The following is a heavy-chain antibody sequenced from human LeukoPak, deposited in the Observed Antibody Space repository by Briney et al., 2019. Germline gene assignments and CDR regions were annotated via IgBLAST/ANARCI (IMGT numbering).Heavy chain of an antibody. CDR1: GGSISSYY. V-gene: IGHV4-59*01. CDR2: IYYSGYT. J-gene: IGHJ4*02. CDR3: ARHTVAGGFDY. D-gene: IGHD6-19*01. Sequence: SETLSLACTVSGGSISSYYWSWIRQPPGKGLERIGYIYYSGYTNYNPSLKSRVAISVDTSKNQFSLKLSSVTAADTAVYYCARHTVAGGFDYWGQGTLVTVSS.